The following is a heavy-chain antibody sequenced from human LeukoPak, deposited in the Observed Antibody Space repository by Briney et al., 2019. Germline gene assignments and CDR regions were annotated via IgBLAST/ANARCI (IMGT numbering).Heavy chain of an antibody. CDR1: GYTFTSYG. CDR2: ISAYNGNT. J-gene: IGHJ4*02. V-gene: IGHV1-18*01. D-gene: IGHD4-17*01. Sequence: ASVKVSFKASGYTFTSYGISWVRQAPGQGLEWMEWISAYNGNTNYAQKLLGRVTMTTDTPTSTAYMELRSLRSDDTAVYYCARGHKAEGYGDLKDFDYWGQGTLVTVSS. CDR3: ARGHKAEGYGDLKDFDY.